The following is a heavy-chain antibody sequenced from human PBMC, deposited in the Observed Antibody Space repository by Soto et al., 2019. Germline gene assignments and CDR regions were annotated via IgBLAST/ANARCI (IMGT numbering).Heavy chain of an antibody. J-gene: IGHJ6*03. CDR3: ARELVFGALYYMDV. Sequence: QVQLQESGPGLVKPSQTLSLTCTVSGGSISSGGYYWSWIRQHPGKGLEWIGYIYYSGSTYYNPSLKSRVTISVDTSKNQFSLKLSSVTAADTAVYYCARELVFGALYYMDVWGKGTTVTVSS. V-gene: IGHV4-31*03. CDR1: GGSISSGGYY. CDR2: IYYSGST. D-gene: IGHD3-3*01.